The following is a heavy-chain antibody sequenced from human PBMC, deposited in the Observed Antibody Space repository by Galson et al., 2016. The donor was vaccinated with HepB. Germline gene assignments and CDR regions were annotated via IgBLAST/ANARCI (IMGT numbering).Heavy chain of an antibody. D-gene: IGHD6-13*01. V-gene: IGHV4-30-4*01. J-gene: IGHJ6*02. CDR3: ARGQLQQLGVYHYYHGLDV. CDR1: GGSISSGDYY. Sequence: TLSLTCTVSGGSISSGDYYWSWIRQPPGKGLEWIGYIYYTESTYYNPSLNSRLTISVDTTGNQLSLQLRSVTAADTAVYYCARGQLQQLGVYHYYHGLDVWGLGTTVTVSS. CDR2: IYYTEST.